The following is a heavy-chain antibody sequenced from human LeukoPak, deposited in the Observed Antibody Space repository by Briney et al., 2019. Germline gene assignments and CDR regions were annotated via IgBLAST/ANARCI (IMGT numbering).Heavy chain of an antibody. Sequence: SGGSLRLSCEASGFTFSDRWMSWVRQAPGKGLEWVANIKQDESVKYYVDSVKGRFTISRDNAKNSLYLQMNSLRVEDTAVYYCANIDSGGSTWDYWGHGTLVTVSS. J-gene: IGHJ4*01. CDR1: GFTFSDRW. CDR2: IKQDESVK. CDR3: ANIDSGGSTWDY. V-gene: IGHV3-7*01. D-gene: IGHD3-22*01.